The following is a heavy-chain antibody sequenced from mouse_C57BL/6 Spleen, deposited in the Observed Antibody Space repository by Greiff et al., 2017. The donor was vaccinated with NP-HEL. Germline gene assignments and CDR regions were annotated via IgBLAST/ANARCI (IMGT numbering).Heavy chain of an antibody. V-gene: IGHV1-80*01. CDR1: GYAFSSYW. CDR3: ARSGGLLLRSLYYAMDY. Sequence: QVQLQQSGAELVKPGASVKISCKASGYAFSSYWMNWVKQRPGQGLEWIGQIYPGDGDTNYNGKFKGKATLTADKSSSTAYMQLSSLTSEDSAVYFCARSGGLLLRSLYYAMDYWGQGTSVTVSS. D-gene: IGHD1-1*01. CDR2: IYPGDGDT. J-gene: IGHJ4*01.